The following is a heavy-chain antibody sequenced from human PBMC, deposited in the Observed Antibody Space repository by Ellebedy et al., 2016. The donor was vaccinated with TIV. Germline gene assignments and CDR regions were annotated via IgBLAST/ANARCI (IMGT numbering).Heavy chain of an antibody. CDR2: MYHSGST. J-gene: IGHJ5*02. Sequence: MPSETLSLTCNVAGGSIRTYYCSWIRQSPGKVLEWIGYMYHSGSTNYNPSLKSRVTISVDTSKNQVYLKLTSVTAADTAVYYCARHTNINRGTDWFDPWGQGTLVSVSS. CDR1: GGSIRTYY. CDR3: ARHTNINRGTDWFDP. V-gene: IGHV4-59*08. D-gene: IGHD3/OR15-3a*01.